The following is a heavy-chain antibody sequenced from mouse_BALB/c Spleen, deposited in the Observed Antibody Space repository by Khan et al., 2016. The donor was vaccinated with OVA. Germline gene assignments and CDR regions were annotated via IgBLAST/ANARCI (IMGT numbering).Heavy chain of an antibody. CDR3: AKEWARRGWFTY. CDR2: INPGSGGP. D-gene: IGHD1-3*01. V-gene: IGHV1-54*01. Sequence: QVQLQQSGAELVRPGTSVKVSCKASGYAFTNYLIEWVKQRPGQGLEWIGLINPGSGGPNYNEKFKGKATLTADKSSSTAYMQLSSLTSDDSAVYFWAKEWARRGWFTYWGQGTLVTVSA. CDR1: GYAFTNYL. J-gene: IGHJ3*01.